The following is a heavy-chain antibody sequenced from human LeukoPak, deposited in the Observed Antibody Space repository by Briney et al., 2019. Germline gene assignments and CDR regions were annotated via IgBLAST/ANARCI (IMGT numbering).Heavy chain of an antibody. V-gene: IGHV4-59*08. Sequence: PSETLSLTCTVSGGSISSYYWSWIRQPPGKGLEWIGYIYYSGSTYYNPSLKSRVTISVDTSKNQFSLKLSSVTAADTAVYYCARAGSGTMVRGVIILFDYWGQGTLVTVSS. J-gene: IGHJ4*02. CDR2: IYYSGST. CDR3: ARAGSGTMVRGVIILFDY. CDR1: GGSISSYY. D-gene: IGHD3-10*01.